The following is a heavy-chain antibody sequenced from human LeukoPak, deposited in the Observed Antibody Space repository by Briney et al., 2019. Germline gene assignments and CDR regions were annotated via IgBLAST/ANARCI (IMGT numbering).Heavy chain of an antibody. CDR2: INPNSGGT. CDR1: GYTFTGYY. CDR3: ARDLDGGNSVDY. D-gene: IGHD4-23*01. J-gene: IGHJ4*02. Sequence: ASVKVSCKASGYTFTGYYMHWVRQAPGQGLEWMGWINPNSGGTNYAQNFQGRVTMTRDTSISTAYMELSSLRSDDTAVYFCARDLDGGNSVDYWGQGTLVTVSS. V-gene: IGHV1-2*02.